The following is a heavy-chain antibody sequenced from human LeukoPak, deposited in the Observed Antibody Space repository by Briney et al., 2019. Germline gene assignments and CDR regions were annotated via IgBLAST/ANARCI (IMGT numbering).Heavy chain of an antibody. V-gene: IGHV4-39*01. D-gene: IGHD3-22*01. CDR1: GGSISSSSYY. Sequence: SETLSLTCTVSGGSISSSSYYWGWIRQPPGEGLEWIGSIYYGGSTYYNPSLKSRVTISVDTSKNQFSLKLSSVTAADTAVYYCAGIVGPIDYWGQGTLVTVSS. CDR2: IYYGGST. CDR3: AGIVGPIDY. J-gene: IGHJ4*02.